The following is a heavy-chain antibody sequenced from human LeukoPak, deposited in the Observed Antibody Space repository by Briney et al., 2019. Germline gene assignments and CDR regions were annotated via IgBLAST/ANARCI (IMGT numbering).Heavy chain of an antibody. CDR1: GGSFSGYY. D-gene: IGHD2-2*01. V-gene: IGHV4-34*01. CDR3: ARGGGGYCSSTSCRKFNWFDP. J-gene: IGHJ5*02. Sequence: SQTLSLTCAVDGGSFSGYYWSWIRQPPGKGLEWIGEINHSGSTNYHPSLKRRVTISVDTPTNQFSLKLRSVTAADTAVYYCARGGGGYCSSTSCRKFNWFDPWGQGTLVTVSS. CDR2: INHSGST.